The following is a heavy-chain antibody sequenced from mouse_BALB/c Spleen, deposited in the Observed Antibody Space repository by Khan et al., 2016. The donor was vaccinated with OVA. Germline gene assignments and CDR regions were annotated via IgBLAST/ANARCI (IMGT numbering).Heavy chain of an antibody. CDR3: TYGPAWFTY. J-gene: IGHJ3*01. Sequence: QVQLQQSGAELVRPGASVKLSCKASGYTFTSYWINWVKQRPGQGLGWIGNIYPSDSYTNYNQKFKDKATLTVDKSSSTAYMQLSSPTSEDSAVYYCTYGPAWFTYWGQGTLVTVSA. CDR2: IYPSDSYT. D-gene: IGHD1-1*02. V-gene: IGHV1-69*02. CDR1: GYTFTSYW.